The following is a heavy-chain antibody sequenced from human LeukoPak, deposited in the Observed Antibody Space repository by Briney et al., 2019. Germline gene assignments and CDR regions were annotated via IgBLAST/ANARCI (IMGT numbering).Heavy chain of an antibody. D-gene: IGHD3-10*01. J-gene: IGHJ6*03. CDR2: ISSSGSTI. V-gene: IGHV3-48*03. Sequence: PGGSLRLSCAASGFTFSSYEMNWVRQAPGKGLEWVSYISSSGSTIYYADSVKGRFTISRDNAKNSLYLQMNSLRAEDTAVYYCASGARYYGSGSYSSYYYMGVWGKGTTVTISS. CDR1: GFTFSSYE. CDR3: ASGARYYGSGSYSSYYYMGV.